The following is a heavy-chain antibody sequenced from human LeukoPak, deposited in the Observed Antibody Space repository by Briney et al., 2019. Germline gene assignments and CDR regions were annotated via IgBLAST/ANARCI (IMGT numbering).Heavy chain of an antibody. J-gene: IGHJ6*04. CDR2: IYSGGSR. D-gene: IGHD3-10*02. CDR3: AELGITMIGGV. Sequence: GGSLRLSCAASGFIVSDNYMSRVRQAPGKGLEWVSVIYSGGSRYYADSVKGRFSISRDNSKNTLYLQMNSLRAEDTAVYYCAELGITMIGGVWGKGTTVTISS. V-gene: IGHV3-66*01. CDR1: GFIVSDNY.